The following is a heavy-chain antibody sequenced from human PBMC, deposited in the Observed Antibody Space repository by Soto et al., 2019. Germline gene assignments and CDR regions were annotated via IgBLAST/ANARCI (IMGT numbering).Heavy chain of an antibody. V-gene: IGHV1-69*13. CDR2: IIPIFGTA. J-gene: IGHJ6*02. CDR1: GGTFSSYA. D-gene: IGHD3-9*01. Sequence: GASVKVSCKASGGTFSSYAISWVRQAPGQGLEWMGGIIPIFGTANYAQKFQGRVTITADESTSTAYMELSSLRSEDTAVYYCARAYDILTGYDTLPYMDVWGQGTTVTVSS. CDR3: ARAYDILTGYDTLPYMDV.